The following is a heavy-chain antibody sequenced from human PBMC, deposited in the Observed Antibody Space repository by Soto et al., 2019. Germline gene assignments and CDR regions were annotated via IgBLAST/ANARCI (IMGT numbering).Heavy chain of an antibody. CDR1: GFTFSSYA. D-gene: IGHD4-17*01. CDR2: ISYDGSNK. Sequence: QVQLVESGGGVVQPGRSLRLSCAASGFTFSSYAMHWVRQAPGKGLEWVAVISYDGSNKYYADSVKGRFTISRDNSKNTLYLQMNTLRVEDTAVYYCARAPTTVTTSYDFDYWGQGTLVTVSS. J-gene: IGHJ4*02. V-gene: IGHV3-30-3*01. CDR3: ARAPTTVTTSYDFDY.